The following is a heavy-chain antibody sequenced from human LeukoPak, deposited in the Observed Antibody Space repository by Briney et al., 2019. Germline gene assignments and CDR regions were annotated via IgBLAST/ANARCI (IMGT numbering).Heavy chain of an antibody. J-gene: IGHJ4*02. D-gene: IGHD1-26*01. CDR2: INPNGGGT. CDR1: GYTFTDYY. Sequence: SSVKVSCKASGYTFTDYYMLWVRQAAGQGVEWMGRINPNGGGTNYAQKLQGSVTMTSDTTISTAYMEMSRLRSDDTAVYYCTRDPGGLVGAPYDYCGQGTLATVSS. V-gene: IGHV1-2*06. CDR3: TRDPGGLVGAPYDY.